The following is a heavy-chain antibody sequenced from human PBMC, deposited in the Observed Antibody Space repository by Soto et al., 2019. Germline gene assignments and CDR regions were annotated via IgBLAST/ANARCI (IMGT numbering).Heavy chain of an antibody. D-gene: IGHD5-12*01. CDR2: ISGSGGST. V-gene: IGHV3-23*01. CDR1: GFTFSNYA. Sequence: GGSLRLSCAASGFTFSNYAMSWVRQAPGKGLEWVSAISGSGGSTYYRDSVKGRFTISRDNSKNTLYMEMNSLRAEDTAIYYCAKDQGYSDSDFYYWGQGTLVTVSS. CDR3: AKDQGYSDSDFYY. J-gene: IGHJ4*02.